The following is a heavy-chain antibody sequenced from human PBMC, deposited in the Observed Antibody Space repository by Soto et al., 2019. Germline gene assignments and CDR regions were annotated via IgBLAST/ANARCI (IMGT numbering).Heavy chain of an antibody. Sequence: PSETLSLTCAVSGGSISSSNWWSWVRQPPGKGLEWIGEIYHSGSTNYNPSLKSRVTISVDKSKNQFSLKLSSVTAADTAVYYCARPWALGYCSSTSCYTPYCYGMDVWGQGTTVTVSS. V-gene: IGHV4-4*02. D-gene: IGHD2-2*02. CDR3: ARPWALGYCSSTSCYTPYCYGMDV. CDR1: GGSISSSNW. CDR2: IYHSGST. J-gene: IGHJ6*02.